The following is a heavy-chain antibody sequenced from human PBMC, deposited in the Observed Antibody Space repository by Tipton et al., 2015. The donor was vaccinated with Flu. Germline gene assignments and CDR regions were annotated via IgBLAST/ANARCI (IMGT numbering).Heavy chain of an antibody. CDR1: GDSISSDYF. V-gene: IGHV4-38-2*02. J-gene: IGHJ4*02. D-gene: IGHD2-2*01. CDR2: IHRSGST. Sequence: TLSLTCAVSGDSISSDYFWDWIRQPPGKGLEWIATIHRSGSTNYNPSLRSRVTISVDTSKHQFSLQLRSVTAADTAVYYCARDPSLGMPDYFDYWGQGTLVTASS. CDR3: ARDPSLGMPDYFDY.